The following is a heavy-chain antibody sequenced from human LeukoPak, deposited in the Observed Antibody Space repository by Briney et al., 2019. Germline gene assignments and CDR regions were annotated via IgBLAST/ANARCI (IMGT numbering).Heavy chain of an antibody. V-gene: IGHV4-61*01. CDR2: IYYSGST. CDR1: GGSVSSGSYY. J-gene: IGHJ4*02. Sequence: SETLSLTCTVSGGSVSSGSYYWSWIRQPPGKGLEWIGYIYYSGSTNYNPSLKSRVTISVDTSKNQFSLKLSSVTAADTAVYYCARDITVRGVWSDYWGQGTLVTVSS. CDR3: ARDITVRGVWSDY. D-gene: IGHD3-10*01.